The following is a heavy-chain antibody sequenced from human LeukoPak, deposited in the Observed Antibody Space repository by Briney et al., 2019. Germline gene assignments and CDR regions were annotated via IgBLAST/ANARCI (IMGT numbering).Heavy chain of an antibody. CDR3: AKSRSSGSYCIDY. V-gene: IGHV3-23*01. D-gene: IGHD3-10*01. CDR2: ITGSGGST. Sequence: GGSLRLSCAASGFTFSSYAMSWVRQAPGKGLEWVSGITGSGGSTYYADPVKGRFTISRDNSKNTLSLQMDSLRAEDTAVYYCAKSRSSGSYCIDYWGQGTLVTVSS. J-gene: IGHJ4*02. CDR1: GFTFSSYA.